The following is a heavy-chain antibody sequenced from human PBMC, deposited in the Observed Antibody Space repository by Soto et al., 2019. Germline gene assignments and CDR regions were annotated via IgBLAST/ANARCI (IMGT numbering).Heavy chain of an antibody. CDR3: TTGIYYDILTGYHNVAY. CDR1: GVNLSHPW. J-gene: IGHJ4*02. Sequence: VGSLRLSCVDSGVNLSHPWMTWVRQAAGKGLEWVGRIKSKTDGGTADYAAPVKGRATISRDDSKNTVYLQMNSLKTEDTAVYYCTTGIYYDILTGYHNVAYWGQGALVTVSS. CDR2: IKSKTDGGTA. D-gene: IGHD3-9*01. V-gene: IGHV3-15*01.